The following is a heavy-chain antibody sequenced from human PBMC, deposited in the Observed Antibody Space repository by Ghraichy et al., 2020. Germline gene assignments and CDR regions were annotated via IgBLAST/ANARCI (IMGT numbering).Heavy chain of an antibody. V-gene: IGHV3-30*04. CDR2: ISYDGSNK. Sequence: GESLNISCAASGFTFSSYAMHWVRQAPGKGLEWVAVISYDGSNKYYADSVKGRFTISRDNSKNTLYLQMNSLRAEDTAVYYCARDAHYYDSSGYWDWWGQGTLVTVSS. J-gene: IGHJ4*02. D-gene: IGHD3-22*01. CDR1: GFTFSSYA. CDR3: ARDAHYYDSSGYWDW.